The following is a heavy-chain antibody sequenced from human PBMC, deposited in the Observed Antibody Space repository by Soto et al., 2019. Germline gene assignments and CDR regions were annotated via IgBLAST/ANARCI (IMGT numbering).Heavy chain of an antibody. V-gene: IGHV5-51*01. Sequence: PGESLKISCKGSGYTFANYWIGWVRQMPGKGLEWMGNIYPGDSDTRYSPSFQGQVTISADRSISTAYLQWSSLKASDTAMYYCARVGRGYGSAGRCPSPHRGQGTLVPVSS. CDR2: IYPGDSDT. CDR1: GYTFANYW. D-gene: IGHD2-15*01. CDR3: ARVGRGYGSAGRCPSPH. J-gene: IGHJ4*02.